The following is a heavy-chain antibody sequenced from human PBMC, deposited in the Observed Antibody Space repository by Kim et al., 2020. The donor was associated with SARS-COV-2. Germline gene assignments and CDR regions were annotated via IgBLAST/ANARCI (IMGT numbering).Heavy chain of an antibody. CDR2: IVVGSGNT. V-gene: IGHV1-58*01. Sequence: SVKVSCKASGFTFTSSAVQWVRQARGQRLEWIGWIVVGSGNTNYAQKFQERVTITRDMSTSTAYMELSSLRSEDTAVYYCAADRDYYDSSGYWGQGTLVTVSS. CDR1: GFTFTSSA. D-gene: IGHD3-22*01. J-gene: IGHJ4*02. CDR3: AADRDYYDSSGY.